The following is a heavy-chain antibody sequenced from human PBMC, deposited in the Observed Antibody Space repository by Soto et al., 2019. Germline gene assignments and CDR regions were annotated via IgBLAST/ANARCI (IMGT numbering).Heavy chain of an antibody. J-gene: IGHJ4*02. CDR2: IWYDGSNK. D-gene: IGHD1-1*01. CDR1: GFTFTSDG. Sequence: QVQLVESGGRVVQPGRSLRLSCAASGFTFTSDGMHWVRQAPSKGLEWVAVIWYDGSNKYYADSVKGRFTISRDNSKNTLYLQINSLRAEDSAVYYCARDRTTRNYFDYWGQGTLVTVSS. CDR3: ARDRTTRNYFDY. V-gene: IGHV3-33*01.